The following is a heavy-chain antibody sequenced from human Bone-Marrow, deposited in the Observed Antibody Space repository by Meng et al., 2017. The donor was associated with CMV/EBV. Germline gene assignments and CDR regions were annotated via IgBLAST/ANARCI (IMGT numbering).Heavy chain of an antibody. CDR3: ASQVGPAATLDD. D-gene: IGHD2-2*01. CDR1: GGTFSSYT. CDR2: IIPIFGTA. J-gene: IGHJ4*02. V-gene: IGHV1-69*05. Sequence: SVKVSCKASGGTFSSYTISWVRQAPGQGLEWMGGIIPIFGTANYAQKFQGRVTITTDESTSTAYMELSSLRSEDTAVYYGASQVGPAATLDDWGQGTLVTVSS.